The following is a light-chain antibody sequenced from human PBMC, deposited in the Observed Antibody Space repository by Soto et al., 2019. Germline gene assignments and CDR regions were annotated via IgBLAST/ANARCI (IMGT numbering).Light chain of an antibody. J-gene: IGKJ1*01. CDR2: DAS. Sequence: DIQLTQSPSSLSASVGDKVIITCRASQSIRSYLNWVQQKPGKAPKLLIYDASSLQTGVPPRFSGSGSGTDFSLTISSLQPEDFATYYCQQSYSTPPWTFGQGTKVDIK. V-gene: IGKV1-39*01. CDR3: QQSYSTPPWT. CDR1: QSIRSY.